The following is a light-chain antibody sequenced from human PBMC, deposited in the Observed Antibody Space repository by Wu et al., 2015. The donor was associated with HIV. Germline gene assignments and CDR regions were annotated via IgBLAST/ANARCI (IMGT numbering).Light chain of an antibody. J-gene: IGKJ1*01. V-gene: IGKV1-39*01. CDR3: QQIYSTPKT. Sequence: DIQMTQSPSSLSASVGDRVTITCRASQSISNFLHWFHQKPGAAPKLLIYAASNLQSGVPSRFSGSGSGTDFTLTISSLQPEDFATYYCQQIYSTPKTFGQGTKVGIK. CDR1: QSISNF. CDR2: AAS.